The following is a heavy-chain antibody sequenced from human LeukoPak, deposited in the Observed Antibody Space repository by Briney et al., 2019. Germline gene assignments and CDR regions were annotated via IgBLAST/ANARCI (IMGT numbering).Heavy chain of an antibody. CDR3: ALLGYCSGGSCYDGY. V-gene: IGHV4-34*01. CDR2: INHSGST. J-gene: IGHJ4*02. CDR1: GGPFSGYY. Sequence: SETLSLTCAVYGGPFSGYYWSWIRQPPGKGLEWIGEINHSGSTNYNPSLKSRVTISVDTSKNQFSLKLSSVTAADTAVYYCALLGYCSGGSCYDGYWGQGTLVTVSS. D-gene: IGHD2-15*01.